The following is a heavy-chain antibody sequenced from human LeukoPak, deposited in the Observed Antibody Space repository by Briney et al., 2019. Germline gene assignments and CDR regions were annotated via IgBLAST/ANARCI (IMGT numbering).Heavy chain of an antibody. CDR1: GYTFTSYY. CDR2: INPSGGST. J-gene: IGHJ4*02. CDR3: ASVTTVTKGRTYYFDY. Sequence: ASVKVSCKASGYTFTSYYMHWVRQAPGQGLEWMGIINPSGGSTSYAQKFQGRVSMTTDTSTSTAYMELSSLRSEDTAVYYCASVTTVTKGRTYYFDYWGQGTLVTVSS. V-gene: IGHV1-46*01. D-gene: IGHD4-17*01.